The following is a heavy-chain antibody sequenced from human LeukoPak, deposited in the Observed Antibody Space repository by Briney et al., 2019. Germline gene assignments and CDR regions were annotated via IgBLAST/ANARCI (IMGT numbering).Heavy chain of an antibody. CDR3: ARAHDSGYYYGFDY. V-gene: IGHV3-66*01. Sequence: GGSLRLSCAAPGFTVSRNYMIWVRQAPGKGLEWVSLIYSGGNTYYADSVKGRFTTSRDSSKNTLYLQMNSLRAEDTAVYYCARAHDSGYYYGFDYWGQGTLVTVSS. J-gene: IGHJ4*02. CDR1: GFTVSRNY. D-gene: IGHD3-22*01. CDR2: IYSGGNT.